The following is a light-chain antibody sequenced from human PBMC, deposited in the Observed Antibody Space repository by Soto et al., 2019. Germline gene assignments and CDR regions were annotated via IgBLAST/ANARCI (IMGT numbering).Light chain of an antibody. V-gene: IGLV2-11*01. Sequence: QSALTQPRSVSGSPGQSVTISCTGTSSDVGRYDYVSWYQQYPGEAPKLIIYDVTERLSGVPDRFSGSKSGNTASLTISGLRAEDEAAYSCCSFAGSYSYVFGSGTKVTVL. J-gene: IGLJ1*01. CDR1: SSDVGRYDY. CDR3: CSFAGSYSYV. CDR2: DVT.